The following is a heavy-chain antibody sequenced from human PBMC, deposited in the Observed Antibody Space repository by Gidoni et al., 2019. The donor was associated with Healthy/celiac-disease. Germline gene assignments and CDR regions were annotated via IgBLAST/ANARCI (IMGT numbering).Heavy chain of an antibody. V-gene: IGHV1-18*01. Sequence: QVQLVQSGAEVKKPGASVKGSCQASGYTFTSYGISWVRQAPGQGLEWMGWISAYNGNTNYAQKLQGRVTMTTDTSTSTAYMELRSLRSDDTAVYYCARDSVTNYDILTGQYYFDYWGQGTLVTVSS. D-gene: IGHD3-9*01. CDR2: ISAYNGNT. J-gene: IGHJ4*02. CDR3: ARDSVTNYDILTGQYYFDY. CDR1: GYTFTSYG.